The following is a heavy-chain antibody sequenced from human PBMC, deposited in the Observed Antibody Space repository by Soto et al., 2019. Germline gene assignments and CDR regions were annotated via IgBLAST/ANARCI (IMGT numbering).Heavy chain of an antibody. CDR1: GFSFGSYW. Sequence: EVQLVQSGGGLVQPGGSLRLSCATSGFSFGSYWMDWVRQAPGKGLQWVANIKRDGRETYYDDSVRGRFTISRDNAKKSLYLQMNSLRAEDTAMYFCARGASQWLVGDYWGQGALVSVAT. V-gene: IGHV3-7*03. CDR3: ARGASQWLVGDY. J-gene: IGHJ4*02. D-gene: IGHD6-19*01. CDR2: IKRDGRET.